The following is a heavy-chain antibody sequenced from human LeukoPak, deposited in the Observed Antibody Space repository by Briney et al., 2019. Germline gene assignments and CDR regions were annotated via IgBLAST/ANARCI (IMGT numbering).Heavy chain of an antibody. D-gene: IGHD6-19*01. CDR3: AKDLASSGWCFNY. Sequence: GGSLRLSCAASGFTFSSYGMHWVRQTPGKGLEWVAFIRYDGSNKYYADSVKGRFTISRDNSKNTLYLQMNSLRAEDTAVYYCAKDLASSGWCFNYWGQGTLVTVSS. CDR1: GFTFSSYG. J-gene: IGHJ4*02. CDR2: IRYDGSNK. V-gene: IGHV3-30*02.